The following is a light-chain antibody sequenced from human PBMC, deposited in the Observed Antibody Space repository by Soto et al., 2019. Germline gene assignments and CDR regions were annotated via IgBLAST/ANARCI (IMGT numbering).Light chain of an antibody. V-gene: IGKV3-20*01. J-gene: IGKJ1*01. Sequence: DTVLTQSTCTLSLSAGERATLSCGASQSVNSRYIAWYQVKPGQAPRLVIYEASSRATGIPDRFSGGGYGTDFTLSISKVETEDFAVYYCQQYGSSPRTFGQGTKVDIK. CDR1: QSVNSRY. CDR3: QQYGSSPRT. CDR2: EAS.